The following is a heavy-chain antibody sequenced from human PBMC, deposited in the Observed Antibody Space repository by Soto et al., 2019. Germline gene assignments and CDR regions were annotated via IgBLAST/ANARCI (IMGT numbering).Heavy chain of an antibody. V-gene: IGHV5-51*01. CDR2: IYPGDSHT. CDR1: GYSFTSYC. CDR3: ARHDAITMVRGVIITGAFDI. J-gene: IGHJ3*02. D-gene: IGHD3-10*01. Sequence: PGQSLKISCKGSGYSFTSYCIGWVRQMPGKGQEWLRIIYPGDSHTRYSPSFQSQVTISADESSSTAYRQWSSLKASDTAMYYCARHDAITMVRGVIITGAFDIWGQGTMVTVSS.